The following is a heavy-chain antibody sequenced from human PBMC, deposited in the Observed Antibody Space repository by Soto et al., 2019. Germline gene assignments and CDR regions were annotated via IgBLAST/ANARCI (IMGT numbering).Heavy chain of an antibody. CDR3: ARHKAATNPFDY. CDR1: GGSISSSSYY. CDR2: IYYSGST. J-gene: IGHJ4*02. D-gene: IGHD6-13*01. V-gene: IGHV4-39*01. Sequence: PSETLSLTCTVSGGSISSSSYYWGWIRQPPGKGLEWIGSIYYSGSTYYNPSLKSRVTISVDTSKNQFSLKLSSVTAADTAVYYCARHKAATNPFDYWGQGTLVTVS.